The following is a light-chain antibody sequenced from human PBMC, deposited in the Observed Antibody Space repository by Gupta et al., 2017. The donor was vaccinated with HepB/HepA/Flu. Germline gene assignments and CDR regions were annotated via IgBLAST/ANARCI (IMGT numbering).Light chain of an antibody. Sequence: EIVLTQSPGTLSLSPGERATLSCRASQSVSSNYLAWYQQKPGQALRLLIHGTSSRATGIPDRFSGSGSGTDFTLSISRREPEDFAVYYCQQDGSSPLTFGGGTKVEIK. CDR1: QSVSSNY. CDR2: GTS. J-gene: IGKJ4*01. V-gene: IGKV3-20*01. CDR3: QQDGSSPLT.